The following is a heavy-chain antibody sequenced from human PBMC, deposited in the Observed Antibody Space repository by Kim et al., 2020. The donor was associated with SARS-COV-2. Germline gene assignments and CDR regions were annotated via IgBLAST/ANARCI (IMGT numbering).Heavy chain of an antibody. CDR1: GLSFSTYV. CDR2: ISLSGDST. J-gene: IGHJ6*01. CDR3: AKGTDSGAYYFRPTHYY. D-gene: IGHD3-22*01. V-gene: IGHV3-23*01. Sequence: GGSLRLSCAASGLSFSTYVMTWVRQSPGRGLDWVSTISLSGDSTYYADSVKGRFTISRDNSKKQLFLQMNSLRPEDTAVYYCAKGTDSGAYYFRPTHYY.